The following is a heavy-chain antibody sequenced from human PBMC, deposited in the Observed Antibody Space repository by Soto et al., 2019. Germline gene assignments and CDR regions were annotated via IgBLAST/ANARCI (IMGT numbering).Heavy chain of an antibody. D-gene: IGHD5-12*01. J-gene: IGHJ6*02. CDR2: ISYDGSNK. CDR1: GFTFSSYA. Sequence: QVQLVESGGGVVQPGRSLRLSCAASGFTFSSYAMHWVRQAPGKGREWVAVISYDGSNKYYADSVKGRFTISRDNSKNTLYLQMNCLRAEDTAVYSCARDYYRFNSGYGFSMDVWGQGTTVTVSS. CDR3: ARDYYRFNSGYGFSMDV. V-gene: IGHV3-30-3*01.